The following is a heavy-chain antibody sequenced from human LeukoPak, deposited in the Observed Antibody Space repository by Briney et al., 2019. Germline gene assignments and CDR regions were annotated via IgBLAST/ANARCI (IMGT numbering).Heavy chain of an antibody. CDR2: ISGSGGST. J-gene: IGHJ4*02. CDR1: GFTFSSYA. V-gene: IGHV3-23*01. Sequence: PGGSLRLSCAASGFTFSSYAMSWVRQAPGKGLEWVSAISGSGGSTYYADSVKGRFTISRDNSKNTLYLQMNSLRAEDTAVYYCAKADNQLLYSGGFDYWGQGTLVTVSS. D-gene: IGHD2-2*02. CDR3: AKADNQLLYSGGFDY.